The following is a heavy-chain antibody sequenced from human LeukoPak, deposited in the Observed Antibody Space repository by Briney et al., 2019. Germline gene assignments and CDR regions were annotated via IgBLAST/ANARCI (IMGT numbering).Heavy chain of an antibody. CDR1: VGTFSIYI. D-gene: IGHD3-3*01. CDR3: ARTGYHYISYGYYFFDY. V-gene: IGHV1-69*13. CDR2: IIPILGTA. J-gene: IGHJ4*02. Sequence: ASVKVSCKASVGTFSIYIITWVREAPGQGLEWMGGIIPILGTANYAQKFQGRVTITADESTSTAYMELSSLRSEDTAVYFCARTGYHYISYGYYFFDYCGQGTLVTVSS.